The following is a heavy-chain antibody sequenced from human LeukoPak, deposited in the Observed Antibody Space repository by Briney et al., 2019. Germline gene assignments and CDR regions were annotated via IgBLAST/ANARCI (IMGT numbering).Heavy chain of an antibody. CDR1: GFTFSSYS. CDR2: ISSSSSYI. D-gene: IGHD1-26*01. J-gene: IGHJ4*02. V-gene: IGHV3-21*04. CDR3: ARVWGSYYVGDHYFDY. Sequence: GGSLRLSCAASGFTFSSYSMNWVRQAPGKGLEWVSSISSSSSYIYYAGSVKGRFTISRDNAKNSLYLQMNSLRAEDTAVYYCARVWGSYYVGDHYFDYWGQGTLVTVSS.